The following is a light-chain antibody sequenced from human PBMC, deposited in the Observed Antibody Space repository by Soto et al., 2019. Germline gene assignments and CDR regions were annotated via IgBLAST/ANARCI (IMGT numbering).Light chain of an antibody. J-gene: IGKJ4*01. CDR3: QQYNSWPLT. CDR1: QRVSNN. Sequence: EIVMTQSPATLSVSPGERATLSCRASQRVSNNFAWYQQKPGQAPRLLIYGASTRATGIPARFSGSGSGTEFTLTISSLQSEDFAVYYCQQYNSWPLTFGGGTKVDNK. V-gene: IGKV3-15*01. CDR2: GAS.